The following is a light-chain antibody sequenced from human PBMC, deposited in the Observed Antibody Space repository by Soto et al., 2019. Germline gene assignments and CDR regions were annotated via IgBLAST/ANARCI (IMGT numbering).Light chain of an antibody. Sequence: EIVMTQSPATLSVSPGGRATLSCRASQSIGDTLAWYQQKPGQAPRLLIHGASSRVTGFPDRFSGSGSGTDFTLTISRLEPEDSAVYHCQQYGSSPTTFGQGTKVDIK. CDR3: QQYGSSPTT. CDR2: GAS. V-gene: IGKV3-20*01. J-gene: IGKJ1*01. CDR1: QSIGDT.